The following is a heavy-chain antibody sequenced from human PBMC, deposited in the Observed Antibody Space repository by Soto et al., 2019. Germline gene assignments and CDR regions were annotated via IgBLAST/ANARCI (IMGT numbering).Heavy chain of an antibody. V-gene: IGHV4-30-2*01. CDR3: ARGGWELRYAFDI. CDR2: MYHSGNA. CDR1: GGSITSGGYS. Sequence: PSETLSLTCAVSGGSITSGGYSWGWIRQPPGQGLEWIGYMYHSGNAYYNPSLKGRVTISLDPARNQFSLRLNSVTAADTAVYFCARGGWELRYAFDIWGQGTMVTVSS. J-gene: IGHJ3*02. D-gene: IGHD1-26*01.